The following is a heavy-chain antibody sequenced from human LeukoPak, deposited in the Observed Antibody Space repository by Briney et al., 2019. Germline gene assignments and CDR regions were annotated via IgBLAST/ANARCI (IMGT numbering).Heavy chain of an antibody. CDR2: IYYSGST. CDR1: GFTFSSNSM. CDR3: AREVDCYGSGSYYNY. J-gene: IGHJ4*02. Sequence: GSLRLSCAASGFTFSSNSMNWVRQAPGKGLEWVGSIYYSGSTYYNPYLKSRVTISVDTSKNQFSLKLSSVTAADTAVYYCAREVDCYGSGSYYNYWGQGTLVTVSS. D-gene: IGHD3-10*01. V-gene: IGHV4-39*07.